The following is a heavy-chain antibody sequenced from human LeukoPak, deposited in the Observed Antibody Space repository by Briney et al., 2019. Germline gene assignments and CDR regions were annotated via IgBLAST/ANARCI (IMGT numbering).Heavy chain of an antibody. Sequence: SETLSLTCAVYGGSFSGYYWSWIRQPPGKGLEWIGEINHSGSTNYNPSLKSRVTISVDTSKNQFSLKLSSVTVADTAVYYCARGHCSILRSNYYYMDVWGKGTTVTVSS. CDR1: GGSFSGYY. D-gene: IGHD4-11*01. V-gene: IGHV4-34*01. CDR2: INHSGST. J-gene: IGHJ6*03. CDR3: ARGHCSILRSNYYYMDV.